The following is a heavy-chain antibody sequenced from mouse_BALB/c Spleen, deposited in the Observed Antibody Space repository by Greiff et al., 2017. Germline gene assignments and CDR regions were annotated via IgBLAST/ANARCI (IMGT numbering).Heavy chain of an antibody. V-gene: IGHV1-63*02. J-gene: IGHJ1*01. Sequence: VQLQQSGAELVRPGTSVKISCKASGYTFTNYWLGWVKQRPGHGLEWIGDIYPGGGYTNYNEKFKGKATLTADTSSSTAYMQLSSLTSEDSAVYFCARRSYGGGYFDVWGAGTTVTVSS. CDR3: ARRSYGGGYFDV. CDR2: IYPGGGYT. D-gene: IGHD1-1*02. CDR1: GYTFTNYW.